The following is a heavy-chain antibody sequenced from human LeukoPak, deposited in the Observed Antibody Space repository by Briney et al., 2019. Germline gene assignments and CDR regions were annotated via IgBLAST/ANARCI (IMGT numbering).Heavy chain of an antibody. CDR1: EFSVGSNY. CDR3: ARVGYSSSWADFDY. D-gene: IGHD6-13*01. J-gene: IGHJ4*02. Sequence: PGGSLRLSCAASEFSVGSNYMTWVRQAPGKGLEWVSLIYSGGSTYYADSVKGRFTISRDNSKNTLYLQMNSLRAEDTAVYYCARVGYSSSWADFDYWGQGTLVTVSS. V-gene: IGHV3-66*02. CDR2: IYSGGST.